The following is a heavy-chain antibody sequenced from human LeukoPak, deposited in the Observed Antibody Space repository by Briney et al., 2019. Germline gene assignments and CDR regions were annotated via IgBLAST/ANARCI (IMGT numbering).Heavy chain of an antibody. CDR2: IIPIFGTA. CDR1: GGTFSSYA. Sequence: RRASVKVSCKASGGTFSSYAIGWVRQAPGQGLEWMGGIIPIFGTANYAQKFQGRVTITADESTSTAYMELSSLRSEDTAVYYCASQGSRYCSGGSCYPSRHYYYYYGMDVWGKGTTVTVSS. V-gene: IGHV1-69*13. J-gene: IGHJ6*04. D-gene: IGHD2-15*01. CDR3: ASQGSRYCSGGSCYPSRHYYYYYGMDV.